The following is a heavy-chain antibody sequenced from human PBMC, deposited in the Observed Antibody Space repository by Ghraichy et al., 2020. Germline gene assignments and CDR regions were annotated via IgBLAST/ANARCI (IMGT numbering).Heavy chain of an antibody. CDR1: GFSFSNYG. Sequence: GGSLRLTCTASGFSFSNYGLYWVRQAPGKGLEWVAVIWYDGINKFYGDSVKGRFTISRDNSNNTLYLQMNSLTVDDSAVYYCARERLPLYYYYGMDVWGQGTTVTVSS. CDR2: IWYDGINK. CDR3: ARERLPLYYYYGMDV. V-gene: IGHV3-33*07. J-gene: IGHJ6*02.